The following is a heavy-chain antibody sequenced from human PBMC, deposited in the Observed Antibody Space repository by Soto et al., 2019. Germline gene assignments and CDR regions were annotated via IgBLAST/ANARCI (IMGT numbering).Heavy chain of an antibody. CDR1: GGSISSYY. Sequence: SETLSLTCTVPGGSISSYYWSWIRQPAGKGLEWIGRIYTSGSTNYNPSLKSRVTMSVDTSKNQFSLKLSSVTAADTAVYYCARDRVYSSGSYYYYYGMDVWGQGTTVTVSS. J-gene: IGHJ6*02. CDR2: IYTSGST. V-gene: IGHV4-4*07. D-gene: IGHD3-22*01. CDR3: ARDRVYSSGSYYYYYGMDV.